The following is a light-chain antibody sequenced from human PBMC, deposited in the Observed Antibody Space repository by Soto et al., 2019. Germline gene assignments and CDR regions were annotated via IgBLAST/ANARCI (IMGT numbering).Light chain of an antibody. CDR3: NSYTSSNTRV. Sequence: QSALTQPASVSGSPGQSITISCTGTSSDVGGYKYVSWYQQHPGKAPKLIIYDVSSRPSGVSNRFSGSKSGNTASLTISGLQAEDEADYYCNSYTSSNTRVFGEGTKLTVL. CDR2: DVS. V-gene: IGLV2-14*01. J-gene: IGLJ2*01. CDR1: SSDVGGYKY.